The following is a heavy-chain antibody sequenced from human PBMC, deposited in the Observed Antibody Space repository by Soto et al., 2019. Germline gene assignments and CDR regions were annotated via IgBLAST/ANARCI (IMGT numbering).Heavy chain of an antibody. CDR1: GYTFTSYA. J-gene: IGHJ6*02. CDR2: INAGNGNT. CDR3: ASSATTADYYYGMDV. Sequence: QVQLVQSGAEEKKPGASVKVSCKASGYTFTSYAMHWVRQAPGQRLEWMGWINAGNGNTKYSQKFQGRVTITRDTPASTASMELSSLRSEDTAVYYCASSATTADYYYGMDVWGQGTTVTVSS. D-gene: IGHD1-26*01. V-gene: IGHV1-3*05.